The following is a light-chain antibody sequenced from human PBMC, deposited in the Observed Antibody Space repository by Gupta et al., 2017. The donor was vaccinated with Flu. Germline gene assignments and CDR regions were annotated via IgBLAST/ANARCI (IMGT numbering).Light chain of an antibody. V-gene: IGKV3D-11*01. CDR3: QHRNAWQPART. J-gene: IGKJ2*02. Sequence: ELVLTQSPATLPLSPGERATLSCRASQGVGTFLAWYQQKPGQAPRILSYDASNRATGIPARFRGSGAGTDFTRTISSLEPEDFAGYYCQHRNAWQPARTFGQGTKLEIK. CDR1: QGVGTF. CDR2: DAS.